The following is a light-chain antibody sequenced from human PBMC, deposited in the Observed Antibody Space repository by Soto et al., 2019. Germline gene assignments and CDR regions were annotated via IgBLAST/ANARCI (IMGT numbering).Light chain of an antibody. CDR2: KAS. J-gene: IGKJ1*01. CDR1: QTISSW. CDR3: QHYNSYSEA. Sequence: DIPMTQSPSTLSASVGHRVTISCGASQTISSWLAWYQQKPGKAPKLLIYKASTLKSGVPSRFSGSGSGTEFTLTISSLQPDDFATYYCQHYNSYSEAFGQGTKVDIK. V-gene: IGKV1-5*03.